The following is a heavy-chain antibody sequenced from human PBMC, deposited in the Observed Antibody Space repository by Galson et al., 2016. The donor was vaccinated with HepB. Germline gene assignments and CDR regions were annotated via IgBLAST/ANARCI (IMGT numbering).Heavy chain of an antibody. CDR1: GYTFTTSG. J-gene: IGHJ4*02. V-gene: IGHV1-18*01. CDR3: ARDVQYRFDS. D-gene: IGHD2/OR15-2a*01. CDR2: ISTYSGDT. Sequence: SVKVSCKASGYTFTTSGISWVRQAPGQGLEWMGWISTYSGDTKYAQNFQGGLTLTTDSSTTTAYMELRSLRFDDTAMYYCARDVQYRFDSWGQGILVAVSS.